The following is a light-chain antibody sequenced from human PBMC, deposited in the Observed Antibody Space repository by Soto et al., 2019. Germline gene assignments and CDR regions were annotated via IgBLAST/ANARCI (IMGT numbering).Light chain of an antibody. Sequence: ETLMAQSPATLSVSPGETVTLSCRSSQDLHIDLAWYHQKPGQAPTLLIYGVSARAPGVPARFSGAGSGTEFTLTIRSLQSADFGVYYCQQYATWPRTFXQGTK. V-gene: IGKV3-15*01. CDR2: GVS. J-gene: IGKJ2*01. CDR3: QQYATWPRT. CDR1: QDLHID.